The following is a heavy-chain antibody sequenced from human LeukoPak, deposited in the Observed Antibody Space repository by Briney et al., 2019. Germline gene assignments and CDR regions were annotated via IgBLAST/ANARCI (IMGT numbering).Heavy chain of an antibody. Sequence: GGSLRLSCGASGFTFSISWMAWVRQAPGKGLDWVANINQDGGTRQYADSVRGRFTISRDNAKNSLYLEMNSLRAEDTGLYHCARDMKGNLDYWGQGTLVTVSS. V-gene: IGHV3-7*01. D-gene: IGHD3-16*01. CDR1: GFTFSISW. CDR3: ARDMKGNLDY. J-gene: IGHJ4*02. CDR2: INQDGGTR.